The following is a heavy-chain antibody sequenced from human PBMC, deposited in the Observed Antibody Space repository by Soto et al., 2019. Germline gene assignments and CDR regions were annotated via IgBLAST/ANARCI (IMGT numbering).Heavy chain of an antibody. D-gene: IGHD3-3*01. Sequence: QVQLVESGGGVVQPGRSLRLSCAASGFTFSSYGMHWVRQAPGKGLEWVAVISYDGSNKYYADSVKGRFTISRDNSKNTXXLQMNSLRAEDTAVYYCAKDLTIRFLEWLCYGMDVWGQGTTVTVSS. CDR2: ISYDGSNK. CDR1: GFTFSSYG. J-gene: IGHJ6*02. V-gene: IGHV3-30*18. CDR3: AKDLTIRFLEWLCYGMDV.